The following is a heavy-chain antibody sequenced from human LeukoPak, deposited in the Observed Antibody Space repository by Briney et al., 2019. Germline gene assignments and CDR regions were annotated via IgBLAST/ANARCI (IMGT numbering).Heavy chain of an antibody. J-gene: IGHJ6*03. V-gene: IGHV3-20*04. CDR1: GFTVSSYG. CDR2: INWNGGST. D-gene: IGHD2-2*01. CDR3: ARAVVPGAISHPNRIYHYYMDV. Sequence: GGSLRLSCAASGFTVSSYGMHWVRQAPGKGLEWVSGINWNGGSTGYADAVKGRFTISRDNAKNCMYLQMNSLRAEDTALYYCARAVVPGAISHPNRIYHYYMDVWGKGTTVTVSS.